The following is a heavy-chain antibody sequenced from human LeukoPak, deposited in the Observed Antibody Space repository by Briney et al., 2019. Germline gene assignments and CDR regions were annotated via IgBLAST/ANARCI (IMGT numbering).Heavy chain of an antibody. CDR3: ARDSGGLVGITIKAFDI. V-gene: IGHV3-48*01. D-gene: IGHD3-10*01. Sequence: PGGSLRLSCAASGFTFSSYSMNWVRQAPGKGLEWVSYISSSSSTIYYADSVKGRFTISRDNAKNSLYLQMNSLRAEDTAVYYCARDSGGLVGITIKAFDIWGQGTMVTASS. CDR2: ISSSSSTI. CDR1: GFTFSSYS. J-gene: IGHJ3*02.